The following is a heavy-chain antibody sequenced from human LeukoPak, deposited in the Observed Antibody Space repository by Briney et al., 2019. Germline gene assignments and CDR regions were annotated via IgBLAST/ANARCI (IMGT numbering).Heavy chain of an antibody. CDR2: ISGSGGNT. CDR3: AREIDPYCSGGSCYSGY. D-gene: IGHD2-15*01. Sequence: PGGSLRLSCEASGFSFSSYALSWVRQAPGRGLEWVSAISGSGGNTYYADSVKGRFTISRDNSKNTLYLQMNSLRAEDTAVYYCAREIDPYCSGGSCYSGYWGQGTLVTVSS. V-gene: IGHV3-23*01. CDR1: GFSFSSYA. J-gene: IGHJ4*02.